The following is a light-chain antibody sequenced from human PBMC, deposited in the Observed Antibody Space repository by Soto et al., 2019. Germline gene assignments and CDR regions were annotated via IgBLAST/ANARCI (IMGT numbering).Light chain of an antibody. CDR1: ECFXRH. CDR2: DAS. Sequence: LLTQSPSRLSFTQGERATLSCRPSECFXRHVGWFRQIPGQAPRVRXDDASNRATGGPDRFSGGGSGTDFTLTISSLEPEDFALYYCQQRSNLPPTFGQGTRLEIK. V-gene: IGKV3-11*01. J-gene: IGKJ5*01. CDR3: QQRSNLPPT.